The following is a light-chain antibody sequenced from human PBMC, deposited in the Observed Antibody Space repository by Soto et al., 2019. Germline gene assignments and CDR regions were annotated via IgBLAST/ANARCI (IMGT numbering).Light chain of an antibody. CDR2: GAS. J-gene: IGKJ5*01. CDR3: QQRSNWSIT. Sequence: EIVMTQSPATLSLSPGERATLSCRASQSVSSSYLAWYQQKPGQAPRLLIYGASSRATGIPDRFSGSGSGTDFTLTISSLEPEDFAVYYCQQRSNWSITFGQGTRLEIK. CDR1: QSVSSSY. V-gene: IGKV3D-20*02.